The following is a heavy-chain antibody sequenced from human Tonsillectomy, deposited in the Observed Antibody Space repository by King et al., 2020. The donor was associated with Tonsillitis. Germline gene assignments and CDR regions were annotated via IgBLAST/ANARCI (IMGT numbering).Heavy chain of an antibody. CDR1: GFTFSSYW. V-gene: IGHV3-7*03. J-gene: IGHJ4*02. CDR3: ARGGEDVVTARPLDY. CDR2: IKHDGSDK. D-gene: IGHD2-21*02. Sequence: VQLVESGGGLVQPGGSLRLSCAASGFTFSSYWMSWVRQAPGKGLEWVANIKHDGSDKYYVDSVKGRFTISRDNAKNSLYLQMNSLRAEDTAVYYCARGGEDVVTARPLDYWGQGTLVTVSS.